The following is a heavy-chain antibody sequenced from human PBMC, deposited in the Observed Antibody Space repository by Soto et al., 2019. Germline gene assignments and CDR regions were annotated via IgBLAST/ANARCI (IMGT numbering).Heavy chain of an antibody. Sequence: GGSLRLSCAASGFTFDDYAMHWVRQAPGKGLEWVSGISWNSGSIGYADSVKGRFTISRDNAKNSLYLQMNSLRAEDTALYYCAKDKTPFIAAADHWGQGTLVTVSS. CDR1: GFTFDDYA. CDR2: ISWNSGSI. CDR3: AKDKTPFIAAADH. D-gene: IGHD6-13*01. J-gene: IGHJ4*02. V-gene: IGHV3-9*01.